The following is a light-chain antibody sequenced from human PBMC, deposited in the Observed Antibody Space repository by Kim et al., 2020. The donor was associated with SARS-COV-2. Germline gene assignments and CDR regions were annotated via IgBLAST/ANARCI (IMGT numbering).Light chain of an antibody. J-gene: IGKJ4*01. CDR1: HDINNY. V-gene: IGKV1-33*01. Sequence: DIQLAQSPSSLSASVGDRVTITCQASHDINNYLALYQQKPGKAPKFLIYHASNLDTGVPSRFSGSGSGTDFTFTISSLQPEDAATYYCQQYDNLPLTFGGGTKVDIK. CDR2: HAS. CDR3: QQYDNLPLT.